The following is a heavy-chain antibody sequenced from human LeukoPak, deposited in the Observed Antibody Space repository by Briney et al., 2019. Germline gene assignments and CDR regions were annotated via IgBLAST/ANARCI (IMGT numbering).Heavy chain of an antibody. CDR1: GGSLSSYY. CDR2: VYYSGST. D-gene: IGHD3-3*01. V-gene: IGHV4-59*08. Sequence: SETLSLTCTVSGGSLSSYYWSWIRQPPGKGLEWIGYVYYSGSTNYNPSLKSRVAISVDTSKNQFSLKLSSVTAADTAVYYCARQPGRDYDFWSGYYDYYYYMDVWGKGTTVTVSS. J-gene: IGHJ6*03. CDR3: ARQPGRDYDFWSGYYDYYYYMDV.